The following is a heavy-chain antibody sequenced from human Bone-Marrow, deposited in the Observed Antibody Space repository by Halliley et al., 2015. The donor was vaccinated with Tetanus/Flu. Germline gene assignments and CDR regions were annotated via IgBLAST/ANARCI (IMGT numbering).Heavy chain of an antibody. V-gene: IGHV1-18*01. J-gene: IGHJ4*02. D-gene: IGHD7-27*01. CDR3: AREAGDWDY. CDR2: ISVYNGNT. Sequence: QGLEWLGWISVYNGNTKHAQKFQGRIPMTADTSTTTAYMDLRSLTSDDTAVYYCAREAGDWDYWGQGTLVTVSS.